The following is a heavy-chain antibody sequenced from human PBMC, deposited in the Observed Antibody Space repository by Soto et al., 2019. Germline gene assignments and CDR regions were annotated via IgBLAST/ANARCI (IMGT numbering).Heavy chain of an antibody. J-gene: IGHJ4*02. CDR1: GFTFDDYA. V-gene: IGHV3-20*04. Sequence: EVQLVESGGGVVRPGGSLRLSCAASGFTFDDYAMIWVRQAPGKGLEWVSGINWNGCSTAYADSVKGRLTISRDNAKNSLYLQMSRLRAEDKALYYCAREDSSGYFQLEFWGQGTLVTVS. CDR2: INWNGCST. D-gene: IGHD3-22*01. CDR3: AREDSSGYFQLEF.